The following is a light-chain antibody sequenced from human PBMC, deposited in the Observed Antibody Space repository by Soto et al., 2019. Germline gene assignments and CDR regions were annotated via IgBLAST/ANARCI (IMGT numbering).Light chain of an antibody. CDR1: QSVLYSSNNKSY. CDR3: QQYYSTPLT. Sequence: DIVMTQSPDSLAVSLGERATINCKSSQSVLYSSNNKSYLAWFQQKQGQPPKLLIYWASNRESGVPDRFSGSGSGTDFTLSISSLQAGDVADYYCQQYYSTPLTFGGGTKVEIK. CDR2: WAS. V-gene: IGKV4-1*01. J-gene: IGKJ4*01.